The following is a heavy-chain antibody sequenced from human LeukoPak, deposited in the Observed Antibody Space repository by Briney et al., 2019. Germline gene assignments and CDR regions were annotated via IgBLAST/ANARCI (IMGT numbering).Heavy chain of an antibody. CDR3: ASVLDVVATIGHYYYGMDV. D-gene: IGHD5-12*01. V-gene: IGHV3-48*03. J-gene: IGHJ6*02. Sequence: PGGSLRLSCAASGCTFSNYEMNWVRQAPGKGLEWVSYISSSGSTIYYADSVKGRFTISRDNAKNPLYLQMNSLRAEDTAVCYCASVLDVVATIGHYYYGMDVWGQGTTVTVSS. CDR1: GCTFSNYE. CDR2: ISSSGSTI.